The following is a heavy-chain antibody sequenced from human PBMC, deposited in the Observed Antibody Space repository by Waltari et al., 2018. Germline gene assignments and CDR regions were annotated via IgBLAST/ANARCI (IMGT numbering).Heavy chain of an antibody. V-gene: IGHV4-59*01. CDR1: GTSISHYY. Sequence: QVQLQQSGPGLVKPSATLSLTCSVSGTSISHYYWSWIRQPPGKGLEWVGSISDSGSTRYKSSLKSRLTISVDTSKNQISLKLTSVTAADTAVYYCARTSGAAAGKFDYWGQGTLVTVSS. CDR2: ISDSGST. D-gene: IGHD6-13*01. J-gene: IGHJ4*02. CDR3: ARTSGAAAGKFDY.